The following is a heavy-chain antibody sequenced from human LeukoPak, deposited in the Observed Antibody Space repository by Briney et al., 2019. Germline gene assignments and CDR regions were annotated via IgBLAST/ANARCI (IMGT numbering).Heavy chain of an antibody. V-gene: IGHV3-7*04. CDR2: IKKDGSEK. Sequence: GGSLRLSCAASGFSFSDYWMSWVRQAPGKGLEWVANIKKDGSEKHYVDSVKGRFTISRDNAKNSLSLQMNSLRAEDTAVYYCARAYSGSYFDYWGQGTLVTVSS. D-gene: IGHD1-26*01. J-gene: IGHJ4*02. CDR1: GFSFSDYW. CDR3: ARAYSGSYFDY.